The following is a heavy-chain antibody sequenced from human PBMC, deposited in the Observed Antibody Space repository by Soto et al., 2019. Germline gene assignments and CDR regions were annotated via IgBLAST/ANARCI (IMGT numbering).Heavy chain of an antibody. Sequence: QVQLVQSGTEVKKPGASVKVSCKSSGYTFTTYGISWVRQAPGQGPEWMGWISTYNGKTSYAQKFQGRVTMSTDTYTSTVYMELRSLRSDDTAVYYCARDWYCPHAICQDCFDYLGQGILVTVST. CDR3: ARDWYCPHAICQDCFDY. CDR1: GYTFTTYG. V-gene: IGHV1-18*01. D-gene: IGHD2-8*01. CDR2: ISTYNGKT. J-gene: IGHJ4*02.